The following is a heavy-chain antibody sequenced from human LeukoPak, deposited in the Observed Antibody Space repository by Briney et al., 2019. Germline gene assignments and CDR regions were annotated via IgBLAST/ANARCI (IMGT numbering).Heavy chain of an antibody. D-gene: IGHD6-13*01. CDR3: ARVAGSSWDHAYYYYYYMDV. Sequence: SETLSLTCTVSGGSINSYYWSWIRQPAGKGLEWIGRIYTSGSTNYNPSLKSRVTISVDTSKNQFSLKLSSVTAADTAVYYCARVAGSSWDHAYYYYYYMDVWGKGTTVTISS. V-gene: IGHV4-4*07. J-gene: IGHJ6*03. CDR2: IYTSGST. CDR1: GGSINSYY.